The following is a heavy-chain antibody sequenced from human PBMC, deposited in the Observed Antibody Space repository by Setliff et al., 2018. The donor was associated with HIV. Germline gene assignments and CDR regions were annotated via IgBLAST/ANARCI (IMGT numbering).Heavy chain of an antibody. V-gene: IGHV3-23*01. Sequence: QPGGSLRLSCAASGFTFSSYAMSWVRQAPGKGLEWVSAISGSGGSTYYADSVKGRFTISRDNSKNTVYLQMNSLRAEDTAVYYCAREPHELRYFDWLLYPAYYYYGMDVWGQGTTVTVSS. D-gene: IGHD3-9*01. CDR2: ISGSGGST. CDR1: GFTFSSYA. J-gene: IGHJ6*02. CDR3: AREPHELRYFDWLLYPAYYYYGMDV.